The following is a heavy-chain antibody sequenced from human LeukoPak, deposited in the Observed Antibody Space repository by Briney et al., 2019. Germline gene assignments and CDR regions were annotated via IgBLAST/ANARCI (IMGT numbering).Heavy chain of an antibody. Sequence: GGSLRLSCAASGFTFSSYSMNWVRQAPGKGLEWVSSISTSGDYIYYADSVKGRFTMSRDNAKISLYLQMDSLRAEDTAVYYCARDLVLSRSVGASEKVDYWGQGTLVTVSS. J-gene: IGHJ4*02. CDR1: GFTFSSYS. CDR2: ISTSGDYI. V-gene: IGHV3-21*01. D-gene: IGHD1-26*01. CDR3: ARDLVLSRSVGASEKVDY.